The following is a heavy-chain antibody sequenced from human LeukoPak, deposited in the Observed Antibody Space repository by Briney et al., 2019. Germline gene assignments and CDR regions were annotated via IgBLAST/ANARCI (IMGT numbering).Heavy chain of an antibody. CDR2: ISGSGDST. Sequence: GGSLTLSCPASVFTFSSYAMSWVRQPPGRGLDWVSAISGSGDSTYYADSVKGRFTISRDNSKNTLYLQMNSLRAEDTAVYYCAKDGPGIAAAGTMYYYYGMDVWGQGTTVTVSS. D-gene: IGHD6-13*01. CDR3: AKDGPGIAAAGTMYYYYGMDV. V-gene: IGHV3-23*01. CDR1: VFTFSSYA. J-gene: IGHJ6*02.